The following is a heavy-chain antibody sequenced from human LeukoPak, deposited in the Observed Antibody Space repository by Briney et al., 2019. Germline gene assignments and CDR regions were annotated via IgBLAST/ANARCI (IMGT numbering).Heavy chain of an antibody. CDR1: GYTFTSYG. CDR3: ARDFKRVDSSAGWWGADY. V-gene: IGHV1-2*02. CDR2: INPHTGGT. Sequence: ASVKVSCKASGYTFTSYGISWVRQAPGQGLEWMGWINPHTGGTNSAQKFLGRVTMTRDTSITTAYMELSRLTSDDTAVYYCARDFKRVDSSAGWWGADYWGQGTLVTVSS. D-gene: IGHD6-13*01. J-gene: IGHJ4*01.